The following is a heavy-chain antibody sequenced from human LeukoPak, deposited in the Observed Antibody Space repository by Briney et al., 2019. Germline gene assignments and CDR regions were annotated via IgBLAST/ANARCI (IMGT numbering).Heavy chain of an antibody. CDR2: ISYDGSNK. J-gene: IGHJ4*02. CDR1: GFTFSSYA. D-gene: IGHD5-24*01. CDR3: ARDRTSDGYNQGRVFDY. V-gene: IGHV3-30-3*01. Sequence: PGGSLRLSCAASGFTFSSYAMHWVRQAPGKGLEWVAVISYDGSNKYYADSVKGRFTISRDNSKNTLFLQMNSLRGEDTAVYYCARDRTSDGYNQGRVFDYWGQGTLVTVSS.